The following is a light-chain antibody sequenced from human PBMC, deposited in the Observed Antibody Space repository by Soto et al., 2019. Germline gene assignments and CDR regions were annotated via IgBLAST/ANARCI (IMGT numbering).Light chain of an antibody. CDR3: QQYGSSPPVT. V-gene: IGKV3-20*01. CDR2: GAS. J-gene: IGKJ4*01. CDR1: QSVRSNY. Sequence: EIVLTQSPGALSLSPGERATLSCRASQSVRSNYLAWYQQKPGQAPRLLIYGASSRATGIPDRFSGSGSGTDFTLTISRLAPEDFAVYYCQQYGSSPPVTFGGGTRVEIK.